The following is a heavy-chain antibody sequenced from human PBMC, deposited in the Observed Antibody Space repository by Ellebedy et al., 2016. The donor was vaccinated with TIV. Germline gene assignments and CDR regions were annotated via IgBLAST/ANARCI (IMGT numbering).Heavy chain of an antibody. J-gene: IGHJ3*02. V-gene: IGHV3-30*18. CDR3: AKSYGDSAMLIWAFDI. CDR2: ISYDGSNT. CDR1: GFIFSSFV. Sequence: GGSLRLSCAASGFIFSSFVMHWVRQAPGTGLEWVAVISYDGSNTYYADSVKGRFTISRDNSKNTLDPQMNSLRAEDTAVYFCAKSYGDSAMLIWAFDIWGQGTMVTVSS. D-gene: IGHD5-18*01.